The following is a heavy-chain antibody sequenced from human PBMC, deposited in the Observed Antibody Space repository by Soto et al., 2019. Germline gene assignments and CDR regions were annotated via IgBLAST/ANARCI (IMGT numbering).Heavy chain of an antibody. V-gene: IGHV4-39*07. Sequence: ASETLSLTCTVSGGSITSSSGFWGWIRQPPGKGLEWIGNTNDSGNTNYNPSLKSRVTISVDTSKNQFSLKLSSVTAADTAVYYCARVIDDFWSGYSASWIDYWGQGTLVTVPQ. CDR1: GGSITSSSGF. D-gene: IGHD3-3*01. CDR3: ARVIDDFWSGYSASWIDY. J-gene: IGHJ4*02. CDR2: TNDSGNT.